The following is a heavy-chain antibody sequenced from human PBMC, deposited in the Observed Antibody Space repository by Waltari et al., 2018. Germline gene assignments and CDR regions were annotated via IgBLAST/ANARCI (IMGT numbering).Heavy chain of an antibody. V-gene: IGHV1-69*01. D-gene: IGHD2-2*03. CDR3: ARDMDIVVVPAAFYGMDV. CDR1: GGTFSSYA. CDR2: CIPILGTA. J-gene: IGHJ6*02. Sequence: QVQLVQSGAEVKKPGSSVKVSCKASGGTFSSYAISWVRQAPGHGLEWMGGCIPILGTANYAQKFQGRVTITADESTSTAYMELSSLRSEDTAVYYCARDMDIVVVPAAFYGMDVWGQGTTVTVSS.